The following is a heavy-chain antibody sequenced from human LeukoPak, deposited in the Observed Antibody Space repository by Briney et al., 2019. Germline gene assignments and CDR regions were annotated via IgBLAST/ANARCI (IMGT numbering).Heavy chain of an antibody. CDR1: GFTLSSHW. D-gene: IGHD1-7*01. Sequence: GGSLRLSCAASGFTLSSHWMTWVRQAPGKGLEWVANINQDGSARYYVDSVKGRFTISRDNAKNSMYLQINSLRAEDTAVYYCARWEIRGTAHQLDYWGQGTLVTVSS. CDR2: INQDGSAR. J-gene: IGHJ4*02. V-gene: IGHV3-7*01. CDR3: ARWEIRGTAHQLDY.